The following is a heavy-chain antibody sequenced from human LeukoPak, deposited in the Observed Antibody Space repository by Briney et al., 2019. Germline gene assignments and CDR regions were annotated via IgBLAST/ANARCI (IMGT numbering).Heavy chain of an antibody. CDR1: GFIFRNYA. V-gene: IGHV3-23*01. D-gene: IGHD3-16*01. J-gene: IGHJ4*02. CDR3: ARVEAGGAGFDY. Sequence: GGSLRLSCAASGFIFRNYAMTWVRQAPGKGLQWVSTITSGGNTYYADSVKGRFTISRDNSRNTLYLQMNSLRAEDTAVYYCARVEAGGAGFDYWGQGTLVTVSS. CDR2: ITSGGNT.